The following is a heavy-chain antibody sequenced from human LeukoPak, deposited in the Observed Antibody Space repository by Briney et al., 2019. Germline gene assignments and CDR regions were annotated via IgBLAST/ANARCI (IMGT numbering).Heavy chain of an antibody. CDR2: IWYDGTTK. J-gene: IGHJ3*02. Sequence: PGGSLRLSCAASGFTFSSYGMHWVRQAPDKGLEWVAVIWYDGTTKYYADSVRGRFTISRDTSRNTLYLQMNSLRAEDTAVYYCARDYYYGSGTNHDAFDIWGQGTMVTVSS. V-gene: IGHV3-33*01. D-gene: IGHD3-10*01. CDR1: GFTFSSYG. CDR3: ARDYYYGSGTNHDAFDI.